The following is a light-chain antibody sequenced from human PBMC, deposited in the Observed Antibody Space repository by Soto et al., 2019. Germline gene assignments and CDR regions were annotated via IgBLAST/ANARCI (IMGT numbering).Light chain of an antibody. J-gene: IGKJ1*01. V-gene: IGKV3-20*01. CDR2: GTS. CDR3: QQYGSSPRT. Sequence: EIVFTQSPGTLSLSPGERATLSCRASQSVTSNYLAWYQQKPGQAPRLLIYGTSSRATGIPDRFSGSGSGTDFTLTIGRLEPEDFAVYYCQQYGSSPRTFGQGTKVDIK. CDR1: QSVTSNY.